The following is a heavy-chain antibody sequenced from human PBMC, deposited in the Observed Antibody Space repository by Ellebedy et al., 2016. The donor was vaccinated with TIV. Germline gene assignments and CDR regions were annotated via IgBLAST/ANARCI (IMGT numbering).Heavy chain of an antibody. Sequence: PGGSLRLSCVASGFTFRGYSMTWVRQAPGKGLEYVSVISGSGFYAYYADSVKGRFTMSRDDSQKTLYLQMTRRTVDDMAVYYCAGLQTGRIAADVGVAWFGPWGQGALVTVSS. CDR1: GFTFRGYS. J-gene: IGHJ5*02. D-gene: IGHD6-13*01. CDR2: ISGSGFYA. V-gene: IGHV3-23*01. CDR3: AGLQTGRIAADVGVAWFGP.